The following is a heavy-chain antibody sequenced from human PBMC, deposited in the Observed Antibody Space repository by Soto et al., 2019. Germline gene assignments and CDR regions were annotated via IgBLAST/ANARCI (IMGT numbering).Heavy chain of an antibody. D-gene: IGHD1-26*01. CDR2: IYYSGST. J-gene: IGHJ4*02. Sequence: QRQLQESGPGLVKPSETLSLTCTVSGGSISSSSYYWGWIRQPPGKGLERIGSIYYSGSTYYNTYIKSLVTISVDTSKNPFSLKLSSVTAADTAVYYCARQAPVGATILEFDFWGQGTLVTVSS. CDR1: GGSISSSSYY. V-gene: IGHV4-39*01. CDR3: ARQAPVGATILEFDF.